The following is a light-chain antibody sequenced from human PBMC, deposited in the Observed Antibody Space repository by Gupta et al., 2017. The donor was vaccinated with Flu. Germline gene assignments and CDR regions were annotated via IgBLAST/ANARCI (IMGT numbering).Light chain of an antibody. CDR1: QSIDTW. CDR2: KAS. J-gene: IGKJ1*01. CDR3: QQYNSYPWT. Sequence: PSTLSASVGDRVTITCRASQSIDTWLAWSQQKPGKAPQLLIYKASLLESGVPSRFSGSGSGTDFTLTINSLQPDDFATYYCQQYNSYPWTFGQGTKVEIK. V-gene: IGKV1-5*03.